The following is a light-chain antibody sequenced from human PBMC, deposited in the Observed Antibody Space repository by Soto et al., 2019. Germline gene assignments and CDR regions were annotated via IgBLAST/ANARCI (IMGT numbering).Light chain of an antibody. J-gene: IGLJ1*01. CDR3: CSYAGTTTFV. CDR2: EGN. Sequence: QSVLTQPASVSGSPGQSITISCTGTSSDVGSYNLVSWYQQHPGKAPKLMIYEGNKRPSGVSNRFSGSKSANTASLTISGFQTEDEADYYCCSYAGTTTFVFGTGTKLTVL. V-gene: IGLV2-23*01. CDR1: SSDVGSYNL.